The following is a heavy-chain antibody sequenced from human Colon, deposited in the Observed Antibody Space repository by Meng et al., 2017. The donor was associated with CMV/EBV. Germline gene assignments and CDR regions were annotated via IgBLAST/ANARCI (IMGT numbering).Heavy chain of an antibody. Sequence: GESLKISCAASGFNFSSYWMSWVRQAPGKGLEWVANIKEGGTEKYYVDSVKGRFTISRDNAENSLYLQMNSLEIEDTAVYYCAGTSGMDYWGQGTLVTVSS. J-gene: IGHJ4*02. V-gene: IGHV3-7*01. CDR1: GFNFSSYW. CDR3: AGTSGMDY. CDR2: IKEGGTEK.